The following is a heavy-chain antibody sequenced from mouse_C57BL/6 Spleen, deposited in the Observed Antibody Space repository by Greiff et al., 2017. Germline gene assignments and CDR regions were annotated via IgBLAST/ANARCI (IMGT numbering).Heavy chain of an antibody. CDR1: GYTFTSYW. J-gene: IGHJ3*01. CDR2: IDPSDSYT. CDR3: ARPSTMVTTPFAY. Sequence: VQLQQPGAELVKPGASVKLSCKASGYTFTSYWMQWVKQRPGQGLEWIGEIDPSDSYTNYNQKFKGKATLTVDTSSSTAYMQLSSLTSEDSAVYYCARPSTMVTTPFAYWGQGTLVTVSA. V-gene: IGHV1-50*01. D-gene: IGHD2-2*01.